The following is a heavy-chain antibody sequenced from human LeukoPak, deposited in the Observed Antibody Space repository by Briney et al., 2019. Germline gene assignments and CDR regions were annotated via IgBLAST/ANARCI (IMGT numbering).Heavy chain of an antibody. D-gene: IGHD3-10*01. CDR3: ASMVRGDYYGMDV. CDR1: GGTFSSYA. CDR2: IIPILGIA. J-gene: IGHJ6*02. Sequence: SVKVSCKASGGTFSSYAIIWVRQAPGQGPEWMGRIIPILGIANYAQKFQGRVTITADKSTSTAYMELSSLRSEDTAVYYCASMVRGDYYGMDVWGQGTAVTVSS. V-gene: IGHV1-69*04.